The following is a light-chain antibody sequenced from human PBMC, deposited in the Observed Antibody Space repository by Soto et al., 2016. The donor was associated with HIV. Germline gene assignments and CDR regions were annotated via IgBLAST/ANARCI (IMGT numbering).Light chain of an antibody. Sequence: SYELTQAPSVSVAPGRTATISCGGNDIGSKTVQWYQQKPGQAPVVVVYDDSDRPSGIPERFSGSNSANTATLTISRVEAGDEADYYCQVWDSPTDHVVFGGGTKLTVL. CDR3: QVWDSPTDHVV. J-gene: IGLJ2*01. CDR1: DIGSKT. CDR2: DDS. V-gene: IGLV3-21*03.